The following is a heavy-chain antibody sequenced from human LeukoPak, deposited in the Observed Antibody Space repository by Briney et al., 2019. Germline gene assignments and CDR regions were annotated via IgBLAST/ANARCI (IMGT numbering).Heavy chain of an antibody. J-gene: IGHJ4*02. V-gene: IGHV3-30*04. CDR3: ARGLGATAYFDY. CDR2: ISYDGSNK. D-gene: IGHD5-12*01. Sequence: PGGSLRLSCAASGFTFSSYAMHWVRQAPGKGLEWVAVISYDGSNKYYADSVKGRFTISRDNSKNTLYLQMNSLRAEDTAVYYCARGLGATAYFDYWGQGTLVTVSS. CDR1: GFTFSSYA.